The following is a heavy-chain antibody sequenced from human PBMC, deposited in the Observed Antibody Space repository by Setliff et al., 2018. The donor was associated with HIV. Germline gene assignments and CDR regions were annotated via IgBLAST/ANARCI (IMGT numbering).Heavy chain of an antibody. CDR3: ARSGSYVGPIQH. CDR2: IYNSGST. J-gene: IGHJ1*01. V-gene: IGHV4-4*07. D-gene: IGHD3-10*02. CDR1: GGSLSSYY. Sequence: SETLSLTCTVSGGSLSSYYWSWIRQPAGKGLEWIGRIYNSGSTNYNPSLKSRLTMSVDTSKNQFSLKLTSVTAADTAVYYCARSGSYVGPIQHWGQGTLVTV.